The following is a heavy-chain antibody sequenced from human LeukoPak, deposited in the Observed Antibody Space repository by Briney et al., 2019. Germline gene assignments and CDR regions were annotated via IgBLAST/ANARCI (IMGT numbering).Heavy chain of an antibody. D-gene: IGHD5-12*01. CDR2: INAGNGNT. J-gene: IGHJ4*02. V-gene: IGHV1-3*01. CDR1: GYTFTSYA. CDR3: ASEWLRRLGY. Sequence: VSVTVSCTASGYTFTSYAMHWVRQAPGQRLEWMGWINAGNGNTKYSQKFQGRDTITRDTSASTAYMELSSLRSEDTAVYYCASEWLRRLGYWGQGTLVTVSS.